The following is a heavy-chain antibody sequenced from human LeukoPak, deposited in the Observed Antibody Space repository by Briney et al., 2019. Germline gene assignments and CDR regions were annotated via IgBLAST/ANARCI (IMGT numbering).Heavy chain of an antibody. V-gene: IGHV1-2*02. CDR3: ARDSWWVRALDL. D-gene: IGHD3-10*01. CDR2: INPSSGST. Sequence: ASVKVSCKASGYTFTGYYMHWVRQAPGQGLEWMGWINPSSGSTNYAQKFQGRVTMTRDTSNSTAHMELSRLRSDDTAVYYGARDSWWVRALDLWGRGTLVTVSS. J-gene: IGHJ2*01. CDR1: GYTFTGYY.